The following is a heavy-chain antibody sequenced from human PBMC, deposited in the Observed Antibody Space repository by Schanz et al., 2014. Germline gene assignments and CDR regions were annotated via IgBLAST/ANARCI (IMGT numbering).Heavy chain of an antibody. Sequence: QVQLVESGGGVVQPGRSLRLSCAASGFTFSNHGMHWVRQSPGKGLEWVALIWYVGSNEYYADSVKGRFTISRDNPKKTLYLQMNSLRAEDTAVYYCARDHQWLARYYMDVWGKGTTVTVSS. CDR1: GFTFSNHG. CDR3: ARDHQWLARYYMDV. V-gene: IGHV3-33*01. CDR2: IWYVGSNE. D-gene: IGHD6-19*01. J-gene: IGHJ6*03.